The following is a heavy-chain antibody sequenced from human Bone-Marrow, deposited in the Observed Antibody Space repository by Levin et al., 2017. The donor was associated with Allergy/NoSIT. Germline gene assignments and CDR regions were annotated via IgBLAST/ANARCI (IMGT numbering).Heavy chain of an antibody. CDR1: GFTFDVYS. D-gene: IGHD3-22*01. CDR2: ISWNSDYI. J-gene: IGHJ3*01. Sequence: PGGSLRLSCAASGFTFDVYSMHWVRQAPGKGLEWVSSISWNSDYIGYADSVKGRLTISRDNAKNGLSLQMNSLRPGDTALYYCAKGGHSSGYWSHALDVWGQGTMVTVSS. V-gene: IGHV3-9*01. CDR3: AKGGHSSGYWSHALDV.